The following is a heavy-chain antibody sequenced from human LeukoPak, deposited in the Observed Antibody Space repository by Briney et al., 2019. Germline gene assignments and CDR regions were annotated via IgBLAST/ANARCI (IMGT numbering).Heavy chain of an antibody. CDR3: ATRGGNYYDSSGYFDY. V-gene: IGHV4-34*01. Sequence: SETLSLTCAVCGGSFSGYYWSWLRQPPGKGLEWIGEINHRGSTNYNPSLKSRVTISVDTSKNQFSLELNSVTAADTAVYYCATRGGNYYDSSGYFDYWARGTLVTVSS. CDR2: INHRGST. D-gene: IGHD3-22*01. J-gene: IGHJ4*02. CDR1: GGSFSGYY.